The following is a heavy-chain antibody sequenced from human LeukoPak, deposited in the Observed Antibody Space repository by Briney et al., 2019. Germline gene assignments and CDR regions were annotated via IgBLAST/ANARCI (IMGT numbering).Heavy chain of an antibody. J-gene: IGHJ6*03. V-gene: IGHV3-30*18. CDR1: GFTFSTYG. CDR3: AKGLGSLVAGGMDV. D-gene: IGHD3-10*01. Sequence: PGGSLRLSCAASGFTFSTYGMHWVRQAPGKGLEWVAVISYDGSKKHYADSVKGRFTISRDNSKNTVYLQMNSLRAEDTAVYYCAKGLGSLVAGGMDVWGRGTTVTVSS. CDR2: ISYDGSKK.